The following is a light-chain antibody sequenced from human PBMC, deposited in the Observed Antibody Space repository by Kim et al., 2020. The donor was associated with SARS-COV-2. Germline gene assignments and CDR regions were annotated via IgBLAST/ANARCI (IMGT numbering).Light chain of an antibody. CDR1: RSDFVVYNY. V-gene: IGLV2-11*01. Sequence: SGTISSTGTRSDFVVYNYVSWYQQHPGKAPKLMIYDVSKRPSGVPDRFSGSKSGNTASLTISGLQAEDEADYYCCSYAGSYTVVFGGGTQLTVL. CDR3: CSYAGSYTVV. J-gene: IGLJ2*01. CDR2: DVS.